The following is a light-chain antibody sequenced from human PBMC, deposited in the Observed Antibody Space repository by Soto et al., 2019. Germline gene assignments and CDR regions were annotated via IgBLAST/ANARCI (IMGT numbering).Light chain of an antibody. J-gene: IGKJ4*01. CDR2: GAS. V-gene: IGKV3-20*01. CDR1: ESVTTFY. CDR3: QQYGSSTGLT. Sequence: ETVLTQSPGTLSLSPGQRATLSCRASESVTTFYLAWDQQNPGQAPRLLIYGASSRATGIPDRYSGSGSGTDFTLTISSLEPEDSAVYYCQQYGSSTGLTFCGGIQVAI.